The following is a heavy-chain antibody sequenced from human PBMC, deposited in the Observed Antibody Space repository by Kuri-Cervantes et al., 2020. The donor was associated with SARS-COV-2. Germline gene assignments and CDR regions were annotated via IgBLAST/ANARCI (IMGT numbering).Heavy chain of an antibody. CDR2: IYYSGST. V-gene: IGHV4-39*01. CDR3: ATHYDFWSAFDY. D-gene: IGHD3-3*01. Sequence: GSLRLSCTVSGGSISSSSYYWGWIRQPPREGLEWIGSIYYSGSTYYNPSPKSRVTISVDTSKNQFSLKLSSVTAADTAVYYCATHYDFWSAFDYWGQGTLVTVSS. J-gene: IGHJ4*02. CDR1: GGSISSSSYY.